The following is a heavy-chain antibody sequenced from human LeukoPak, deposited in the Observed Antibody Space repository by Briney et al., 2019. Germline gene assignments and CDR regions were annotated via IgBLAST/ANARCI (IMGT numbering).Heavy chain of an antibody. CDR1: GGSISSYY. Sequence: TSETLSLTCTVSGGSISSYYWSWIRQPAGKGLEWIGRIYTSGSTNYNPSLKSRVTMSVDTSKNQFSLKLSSVTAADTAVYYCARGEKYSSSWYFDYWGQGTLVTVSS. J-gene: IGHJ4*02. D-gene: IGHD6-13*01. CDR3: ARGEKYSSSWYFDY. V-gene: IGHV4-4*07. CDR2: IYTSGST.